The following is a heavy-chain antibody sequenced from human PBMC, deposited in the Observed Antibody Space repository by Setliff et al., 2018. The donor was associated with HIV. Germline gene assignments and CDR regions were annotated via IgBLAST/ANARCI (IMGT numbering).Heavy chain of an antibody. CDR3: ARDPSPYYSDDSGYPDDAFDI. CDR1: GYTFNNYA. D-gene: IGHD3-22*01. Sequence: ASVKVSCKASGYTFNNYAMNWVRQAPGQGLELMGWINTNTGNPTYAQGFTGRFVFSLDTSVSTAYLQISSLKAEDTAVYYCARDPSPYYSDDSGYPDDAFDIWGQGTMVTVSS. CDR2: INTNTGNP. V-gene: IGHV7-4-1*02. J-gene: IGHJ3*02.